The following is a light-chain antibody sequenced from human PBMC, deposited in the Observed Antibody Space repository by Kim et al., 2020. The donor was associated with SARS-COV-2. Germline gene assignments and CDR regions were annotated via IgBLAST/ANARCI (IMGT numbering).Light chain of an antibody. Sequence: VSPGESATLSCRASQSVGSNLAWYQQRPGQAPRILISGASTRATGVPARFSGSGSGTEFTLTISSPQSEDFAVYYCQQYNRWPPYIFGQGTKLEI. CDR2: GAS. CDR3: QQYNRWPPYI. V-gene: IGKV3-15*01. J-gene: IGKJ2*01. CDR1: QSVGSN.